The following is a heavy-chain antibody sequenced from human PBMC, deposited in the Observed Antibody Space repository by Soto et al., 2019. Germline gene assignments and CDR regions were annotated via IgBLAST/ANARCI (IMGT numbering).Heavy chain of an antibody. D-gene: IGHD6-13*01. CDR2: IVVGSGNT. CDR3: AAGIAAAGYYYYGMDV. J-gene: IGHJ6*04. V-gene: IGHV1-58*01. Sequence: SVKVSCKASGFTFTSSAVQWVRQARGQRLEWIGWIVVGSGNTNYAQKFQERVTITRDMSTSTAYMELSSLRSEDTAVYYCAAGIAAAGYYYYGMDVWGNGTKVTVSS. CDR1: GFTFTSSA.